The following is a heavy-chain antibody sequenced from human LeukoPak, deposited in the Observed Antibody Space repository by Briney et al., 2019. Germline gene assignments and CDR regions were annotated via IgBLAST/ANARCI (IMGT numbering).Heavy chain of an antibody. CDR1: GFTFSSYS. J-gene: IGHJ4*02. CDR2: SSSSSSTI. V-gene: IGHV3-48*01. CDR3: ARGGGIAAIYYFDY. D-gene: IGHD6-25*01. Sequence: GGSLRLSCAASGFTFSSYSMNWVRQAPGKGLERVSYSSSSSSTIYYADSVKGRFTISRDNAKNSLYLQMNSLRAEDTAVYYCARGGGIAAIYYFDYWGQGTLVTVSS.